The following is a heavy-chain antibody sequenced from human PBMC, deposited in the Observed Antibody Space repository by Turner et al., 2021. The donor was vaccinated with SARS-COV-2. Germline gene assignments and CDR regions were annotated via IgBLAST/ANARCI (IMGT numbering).Heavy chain of an antibody. D-gene: IGHD3-22*01. CDR2: IKQDGSEK. CDR3: ARDIVVFTHAFDI. V-gene: IGHV3-7*01. CDR1: GFTFSIVW. Sequence: EVQLVESGGALVQPGGSLRLCSSASGFTFSIVWISWVRQAPGKGLEWVANIKQDGSEKYYVDSVKGRFTISRDNDKNSLYLQMNSLRAEDTAVYYWARDIVVFTHAFDIWGQGTMVTVSS. J-gene: IGHJ3*02.